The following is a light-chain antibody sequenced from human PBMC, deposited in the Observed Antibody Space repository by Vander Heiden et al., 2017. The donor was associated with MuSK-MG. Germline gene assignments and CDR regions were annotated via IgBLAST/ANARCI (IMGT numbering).Light chain of an antibody. CDR3: GTGDSSLSAYV. CDR2: DNN. J-gene: IGLJ1*01. V-gene: IGLV1-51*01. CDR1: SSNIGKSE. Sequence: QSVLTQPPPVSAAPGPQVTISCSGSSSNIGKSEVSWYQQRRGTAAKLLIYDNNKRPSGIPGRFSGSKSGTSATLGITGHQTGDEADYYCGTGDSSLSAYVFGTGTKVTVL.